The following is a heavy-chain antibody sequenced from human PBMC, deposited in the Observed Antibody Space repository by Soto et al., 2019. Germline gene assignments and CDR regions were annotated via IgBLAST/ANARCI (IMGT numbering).Heavy chain of an antibody. Sequence: SVKVSCKASGGTFSSYTISWVRQPPGQGLEWMGRIIPILGIANYAEKFQGRVTITADKSTSTAYMELSSLKSEDTAVYYCSSRTEGYCWGGRWYLGAFDIWGQGTMVTVSS. CDR2: IIPILGIA. D-gene: IGHD2-15*01. J-gene: IGHJ3*02. CDR3: SSRTEGYCWGGRWYLGAFDI. CDR1: GGTFSSYT. V-gene: IGHV1-69*02.